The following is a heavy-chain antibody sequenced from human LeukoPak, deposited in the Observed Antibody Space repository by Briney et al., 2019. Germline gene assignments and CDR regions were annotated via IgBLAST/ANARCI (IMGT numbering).Heavy chain of an antibody. Sequence: ASVKVSCKVSGYTLTELSMHWVRQAPGKGLEWMGGFDPEDGETVYAQKFQGRVTMTEDTSTDTAYMELSSLRSEDTAVYYCATALRLTGSNDYWGQGTLVTVSS. CDR3: ATALRLTGSNDY. D-gene: IGHD3-9*01. V-gene: IGHV1-24*01. J-gene: IGHJ4*02. CDR2: FDPEDGET. CDR1: GYTLTELS.